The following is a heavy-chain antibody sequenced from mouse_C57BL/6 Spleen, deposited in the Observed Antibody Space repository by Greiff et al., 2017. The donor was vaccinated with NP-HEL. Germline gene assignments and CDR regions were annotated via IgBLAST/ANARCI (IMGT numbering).Heavy chain of an antibody. CDR1: GYTFTDYN. CDR2: INPNNGGT. Sequence: VQLQQSGPELVKPGASVKMSCKASGYTFTDYNMHWVKQSHGKSLEWIGYINPNNGGTSYNQKFKGKATLTVNKSSSTAYMELRSLTSEDSAVYYCALITTVVATDYFDYWGQGTTLTVSS. CDR3: ALITTVVATDYFDY. J-gene: IGHJ2*01. D-gene: IGHD1-1*01. V-gene: IGHV1-22*01.